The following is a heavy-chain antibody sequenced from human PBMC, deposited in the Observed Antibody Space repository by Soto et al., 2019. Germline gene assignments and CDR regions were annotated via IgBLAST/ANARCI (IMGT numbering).Heavy chain of an antibody. Sequence: SVKVSCKASGGTFSSYAISWVRQAPGQGLEWMGGIIPIFGTANYAQKFQGRVTITADESTSTAYMELSSLRSADTAVYYCAREAHWGIAAAGTGLYYFDYWGQGTLVTVSS. J-gene: IGHJ4*02. D-gene: IGHD6-13*01. CDR2: IIPIFGTA. CDR1: GGTFSSYA. V-gene: IGHV1-69*13. CDR3: AREAHWGIAAAGTGLYYFDY.